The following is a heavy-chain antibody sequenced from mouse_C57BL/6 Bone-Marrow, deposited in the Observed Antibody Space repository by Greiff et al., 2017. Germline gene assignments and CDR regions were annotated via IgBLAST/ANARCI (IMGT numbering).Heavy chain of an antibody. V-gene: IGHV1-59*01. CDR3: AQYSNYVWFAD. Sequence: QVQLQQPGAELVRPGTSVKLSCKASGYTFTSYWMHWVKQRPGQGLEWIGVIDPSDSYTNYNQKFKGKATLTVDTSSSTAYMQLSSLTSEDSAVYYCAQYSNYVWFADWGQGTLVTVSA. D-gene: IGHD2-5*01. CDR2: IDPSDSYT. J-gene: IGHJ3*01. CDR1: GYTFTSYW.